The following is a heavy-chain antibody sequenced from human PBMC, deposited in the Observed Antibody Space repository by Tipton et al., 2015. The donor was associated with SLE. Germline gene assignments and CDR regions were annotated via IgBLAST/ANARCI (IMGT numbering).Heavy chain of an antibody. Sequence: TLSLTCTVSGGSISGHYWSWIRQPPGTGLEWIGYIYYSGSTNYNPSLKSRVTISVDTSKNQISLKLSSVTAADTAVYYCARYDYYDSIRTAFDIWGQGTMVTVSS. V-gene: IGHV4-59*08. CDR1: GGSISGHY. CDR3: ARYDYYDSIRTAFDI. J-gene: IGHJ3*02. CDR2: IYYSGST. D-gene: IGHD3-22*01.